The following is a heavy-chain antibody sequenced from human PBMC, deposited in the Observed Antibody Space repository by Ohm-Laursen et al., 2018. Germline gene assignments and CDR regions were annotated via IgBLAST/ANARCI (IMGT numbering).Heavy chain of an antibody. CDR2: IKRSSEGSTT. D-gene: IGHD4-11*01. J-gene: IGHJ1*01. CDR3: TTHYKF. V-gene: IGHV3-15*01. Sequence: GSLRLSCTASGFSLSDYYMDWVRQAPGKGLEWVGLIKRSSEGSTTHYAAPVKGRFAISRDDSENTLHLQIDSLKTEDTAIYYCTTHYKFWGQGTLVTVSA. CDR1: GFSLSDYY.